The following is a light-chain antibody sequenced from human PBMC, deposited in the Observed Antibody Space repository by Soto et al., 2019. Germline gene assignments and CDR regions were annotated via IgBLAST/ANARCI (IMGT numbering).Light chain of an antibody. CDR1: SSNIGSNH. CDR2: RSD. CDR3: SARDDILSGVV. J-gene: IGLJ2*01. Sequence: QSVLTQPPSASGTPGQRVTISCSGSSSNIGSNHVYWYQQFPGMAPKLLMYRSDQRPTGVPDRFSGSKSGTSASLAISGLRSDDEADYYCSARDDILSGVVFGDGTTLTVL. V-gene: IGLV1-47*01.